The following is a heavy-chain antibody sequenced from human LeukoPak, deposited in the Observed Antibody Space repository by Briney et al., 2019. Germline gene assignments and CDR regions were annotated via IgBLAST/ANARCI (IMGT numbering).Heavy chain of an antibody. CDR2: ASHDGSIK. Sequence: RSXRLSCTASGFTFSTYDMHWVRQAPGMGLEWVAVASHDGSIKYYADSVKGRFTISRDNSKNTLYLQMNSLRAEDTAVYYCAKRRNEDSSGWYFDYWGQGTLVTVSS. CDR1: GFTFSTYD. CDR3: AKRRNEDSSGWYFDY. V-gene: IGHV3-30*18. D-gene: IGHD6-19*01. J-gene: IGHJ4*02.